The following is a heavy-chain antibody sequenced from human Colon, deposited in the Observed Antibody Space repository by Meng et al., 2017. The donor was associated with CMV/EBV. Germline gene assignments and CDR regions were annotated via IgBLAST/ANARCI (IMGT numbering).Heavy chain of an antibody. J-gene: IGHJ6*02. Sequence: GESLKISCVASGFTFDKYVMTWVRQAPGKGLEWVSGISGSGSSRYYADSVKGRFTISRDNSKNTVSLQMNNLRAEDTAVYYCAHRGRDGYNIHYFGLDVWGQGTTVTVSS. V-gene: IGHV3-23*01. CDR1: GFTFDKYV. D-gene: IGHD5-24*01. CDR2: ISGSGSSR. CDR3: AHRGRDGYNIHYFGLDV.